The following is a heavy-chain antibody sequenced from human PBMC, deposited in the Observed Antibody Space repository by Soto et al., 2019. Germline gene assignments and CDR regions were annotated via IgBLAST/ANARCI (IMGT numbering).Heavy chain of an antibody. V-gene: IGHV3-74*01. CDR1: GFTFSSYW. CDR2: LNSDGRST. CDR3: VRTILVVAAATREDY. Sequence: EVQLVESGGGLVQPGESLRLSCAASGFTFSSYWMHLVRQAPGKGLVWVSSLNSDGRSTSYAGSVKGRFTISRDNAKNTLYLQMNSLRAEETSVYYCVRTILVVAAATREDYWGQRTLVTVAS. D-gene: IGHD6-13*01. J-gene: IGHJ4*02.